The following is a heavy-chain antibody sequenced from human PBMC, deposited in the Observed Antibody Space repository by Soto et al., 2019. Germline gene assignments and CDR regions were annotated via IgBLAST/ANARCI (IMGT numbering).Heavy chain of an antibody. V-gene: IGHV3-21*01. J-gene: IGHJ6*02. Sequence: GGSLRLSCAASGFTFSGYSMNWVRQAPGKGLEWVSSISSSSSYIYYVDSVKGRFTISRDNAKNSLYLQMNSLRAEDTAVYYCARDLGSVSYDYYHYGMDVWGQGTTVTVSS. CDR1: GFTFSGYS. D-gene: IGHD3-10*01. CDR2: ISSSSSYI. CDR3: ARDLGSVSYDYYHYGMDV.